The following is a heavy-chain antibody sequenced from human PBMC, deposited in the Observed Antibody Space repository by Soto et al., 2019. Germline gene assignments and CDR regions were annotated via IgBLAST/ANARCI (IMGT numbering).Heavy chain of an antibody. D-gene: IGHD2-2*01. Sequence: QVQLVQSGAEVKKPGSSVKVSCKASGGTFSSYAISWVRQAPGQGLEWMGGIIPIFGTANYAQKFQGRVTITADESTSTAYMELSRLRSEDTAVYYCARDFTYCSSISCYHGWVYWGQGTLVTVSS. V-gene: IGHV1-69*01. CDR1: GGTFSSYA. CDR3: ARDFTYCSSISCYHGWVY. CDR2: IIPIFGTA. J-gene: IGHJ4*02.